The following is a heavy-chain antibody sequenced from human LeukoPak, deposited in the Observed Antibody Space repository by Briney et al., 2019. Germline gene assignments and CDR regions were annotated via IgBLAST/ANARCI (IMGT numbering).Heavy chain of an antibody. D-gene: IGHD2-15*01. Sequence: PGRSLRLSCAASGFTFSSYAMHWVRQAPGKGLEWVAVISYDGSNKYYADSVKGRFTISRDNSKNTLYLQMNSLRAEDTAVYYCARDGVVVVVAATSLYYGMDVWGQGTTVTVSS. J-gene: IGHJ6*02. CDR3: ARDGVVVVVAATSLYYGMDV. CDR2: ISYDGSNK. CDR1: GFTFSSYA. V-gene: IGHV3-30-3*01.